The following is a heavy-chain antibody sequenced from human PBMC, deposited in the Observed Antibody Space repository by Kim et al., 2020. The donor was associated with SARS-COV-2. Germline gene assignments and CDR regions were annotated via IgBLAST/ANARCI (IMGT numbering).Heavy chain of an antibody. Sequence: ASVKVSCKASGYTFTAYHIHWVRQAPGQGLEWKGWIHPDSGVPNYAQKVQGRVTMTRDTSVTTVYMKLSSLRSDDAAVYYCAALPYISKSSSFWGQGTLVTVSS. CDR2: IHPDSGVP. V-gene: IGHV1-2*02. J-gene: IGHJ1*01. CDR3: AALPYISKSSSF. D-gene: IGHD1-20*01. CDR1: GYTFTAYH.